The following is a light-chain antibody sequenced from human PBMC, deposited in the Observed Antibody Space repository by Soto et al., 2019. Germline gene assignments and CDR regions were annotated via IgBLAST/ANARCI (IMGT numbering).Light chain of an antibody. V-gene: IGKV1-27*01. Sequence: DIQMTQSPTSLSASVGDRVTITCRASQDIRNFVAWYQQKPGKAPKLLIYAASTLQSGVPSRFSGSGSGTDFHLTINSLQPEDVATYSCQKYSSVPVFGPGTKVEIK. CDR2: AAS. CDR1: QDIRNF. J-gene: IGKJ3*01. CDR3: QKYSSVPV.